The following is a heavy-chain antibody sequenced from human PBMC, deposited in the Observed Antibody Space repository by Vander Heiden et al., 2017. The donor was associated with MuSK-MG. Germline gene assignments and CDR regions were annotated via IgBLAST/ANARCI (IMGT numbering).Heavy chain of an antibody. D-gene: IGHD6-13*01. V-gene: IGHV3-30-3*01. CDR1: GFTFSSYA. Sequence: QVQLVESGGGGVPRGRSLSRSCAASGFTFSSYALQWVRQAAGKGLEWVAVISYDGSNKDYADSVKGRFTISRDNSKNTLYLQMNSLKAEDTAVYYCARVPSSSFQYFQHWGQGTLVTVSS. J-gene: IGHJ1*01. CDR2: ISYDGSNK. CDR3: ARVPSSSFQYFQH.